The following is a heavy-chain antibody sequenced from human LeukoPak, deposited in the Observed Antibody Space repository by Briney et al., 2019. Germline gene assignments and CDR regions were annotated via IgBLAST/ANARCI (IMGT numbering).Heavy chain of an antibody. CDR3: ARRYCSGATCYYDY. J-gene: IGHJ4*02. Sequence: PGGSLRLSCAASGFTFNNYAMHWVRQAPGKGLEYVSSISSNGGSTYYGNSVKGRFTISRDNSKNTLYLQMGSLRAEDMAVYYCARRYCSGATCYYDYWGQRTLVAVSS. CDR2: ISSNGGST. V-gene: IGHV3-64*01. CDR1: GFTFNNYA. D-gene: IGHD2-15*01.